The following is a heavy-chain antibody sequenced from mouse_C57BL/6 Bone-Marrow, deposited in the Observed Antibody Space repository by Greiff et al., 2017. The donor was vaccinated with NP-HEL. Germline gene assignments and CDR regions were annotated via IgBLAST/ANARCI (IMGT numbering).Heavy chain of an antibody. Sequence: QVQLQQPGAELVRPGTSVKLSCKASGYTFTSYWMHWVKQRPGQGLEWIGVIDPSDSYTNYNQKFKGQATLTVDTSSSTAYMQLSSLTSEDSAVYYCARQGLPDYWGQGTTLTVSS. CDR1: GYTFTSYW. J-gene: IGHJ2*01. CDR2: IDPSDSYT. V-gene: IGHV1-59*01. CDR3: ARQGLPDY. D-gene: IGHD3-1*01.